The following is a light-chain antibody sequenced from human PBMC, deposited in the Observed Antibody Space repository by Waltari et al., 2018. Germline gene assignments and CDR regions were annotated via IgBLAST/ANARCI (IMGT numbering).Light chain of an antibody. Sequence: DIQMTQSPSSLSASAGDRVPITCRASQGISSCLAWYQQKPGKAPELLIYAASSFQSGVPSRFSGSGSGTDFTLTISSLQPEDFATYFCQHYDNFPFTFGPGTTVDVK. J-gene: IGKJ3*01. CDR3: QHYDNFPFT. CDR2: AAS. CDR1: QGISSC. V-gene: IGKV1-12*01.